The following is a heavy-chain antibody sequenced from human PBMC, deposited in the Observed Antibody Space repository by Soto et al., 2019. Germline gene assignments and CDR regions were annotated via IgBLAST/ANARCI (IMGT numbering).Heavy chain of an antibody. J-gene: IGHJ3*02. D-gene: IGHD6-13*01. V-gene: IGHV1-69*13. CDR2: IIPIFGTA. Sequence: ASVKVSCKASGGTFSSYAISWVRQAPGQGLEWMGGIIPIFGTANYAQKFQGRVTITADESTSTAYMELSSLRSEDTAVYYCARDLVGIIAAAGSDAFDIWGQGTMVTVSS. CDR3: ARDLVGIIAAAGSDAFDI. CDR1: GGTFSSYA.